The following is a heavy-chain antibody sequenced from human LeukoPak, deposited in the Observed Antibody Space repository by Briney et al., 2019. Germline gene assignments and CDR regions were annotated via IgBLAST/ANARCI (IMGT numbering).Heavy chain of an antibody. J-gene: IGHJ4*02. CDR3: TALGVAAY. D-gene: IGHD6-19*01. V-gene: IGHV3-73*01. CDR2: IRSRTNSYAT. Sequence: GGSLRLSCAASGFTFSGSALHWVRQASGKGLEWVGRIRSRTNSYATVYVASVKGRFTISRDDSKNMAYLQMNSLKTEDTAVYYCTALGVAAYWGQGTLVTVSS. CDR1: GFTFSGSA.